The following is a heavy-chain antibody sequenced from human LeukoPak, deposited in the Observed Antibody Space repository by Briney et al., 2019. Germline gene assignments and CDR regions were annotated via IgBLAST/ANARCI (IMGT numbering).Heavy chain of an antibody. V-gene: IGHV4-31*03. CDR3: ATGGSGGLVHGVYYFDY. Sequence: SQTLSHTCTVSGGSISSGGYYWSWIRQHPGKGLEWIGYIYYSGSTYYNPSLKSRVTISVDTSKNQFSLKLSSVTAADTAVYYCATGGSGGLVHGVYYFDYWGQGTLVTVSS. D-gene: IGHD2-15*01. J-gene: IGHJ4*02. CDR2: IYYSGST. CDR1: GGSISSGGYY.